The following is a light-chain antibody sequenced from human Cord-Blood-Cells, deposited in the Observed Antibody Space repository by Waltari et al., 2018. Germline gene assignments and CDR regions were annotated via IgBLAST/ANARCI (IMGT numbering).Light chain of an antibody. CDR3: QQRSNWPWT. J-gene: IGKJ1*01. CDR1: QSVRSY. Sequence: EIVLTQSPATLSLSPGERATISCRASQSVRSYLDWYQQKPSQAPRLLIYYASNRATGIPARFSGSGSGTDFTLTISSLEPEDFAVYYGQQRSNWPWTFGQGTKVEIK. CDR2: YAS. V-gene: IGKV3-11*01.